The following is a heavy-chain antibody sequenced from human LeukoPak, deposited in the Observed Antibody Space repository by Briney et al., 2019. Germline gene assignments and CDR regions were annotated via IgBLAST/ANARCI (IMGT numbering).Heavy chain of an antibody. V-gene: IGHV3-23*01. CDR3: ARGSGGSGKPFDY. J-gene: IGHJ4*02. D-gene: IGHD2-15*01. CDR1: GFTFSTYA. CDR2: IGGGGPTT. Sequence: GGSLRLSCAASGFTFSTYAMNWFRQAPAKGLEWVSTIGGGGPTTDYADSVKDRFTISRDNSKNTLYLQMNSLRAEDTAVYYCARGSGGSGKPFDYWGQGTLVTVSS.